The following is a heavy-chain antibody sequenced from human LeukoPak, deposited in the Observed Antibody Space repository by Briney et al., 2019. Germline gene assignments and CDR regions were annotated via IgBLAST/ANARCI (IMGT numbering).Heavy chain of an antibody. CDR1: GYTFTSYG. Sequence: GASVKVSCEASGYTFTSYGISWVRQAPGQGLEWMGWISAYNGNTNYAQKLQGRVTMTTDTSTSTAYMELRSLRSDDTAVYYCARDRGSYCGGDCHFDYWGQGTLVTVSS. CDR3: ARDRGSYCGGDCHFDY. J-gene: IGHJ4*02. V-gene: IGHV1-18*01. CDR2: ISAYNGNT. D-gene: IGHD2-21*02.